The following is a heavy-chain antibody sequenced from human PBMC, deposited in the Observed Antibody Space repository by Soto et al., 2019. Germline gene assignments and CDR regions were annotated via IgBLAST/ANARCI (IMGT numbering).Heavy chain of an antibody. CDR1: GGSISSYY. J-gene: IGHJ6*02. V-gene: IGHV4-59*01. Sequence: WETLSLTCTVSGGSISSYYWSWIRQPPGKGLEWIGYIYYSGSTNYNPSLKSRVTISVDTSKNQFSLKLSSVTAADTAVYYCARAVDYYYGMDVWGQGTTVTVSS. D-gene: IGHD6-19*01. CDR3: ARAVDYYYGMDV. CDR2: IYYSGST.